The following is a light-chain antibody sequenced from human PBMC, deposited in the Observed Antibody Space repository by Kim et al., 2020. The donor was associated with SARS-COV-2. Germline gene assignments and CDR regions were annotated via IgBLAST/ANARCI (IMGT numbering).Light chain of an antibody. V-gene: IGLV7-43*01. CDR3: LHHYGAAQVWV. J-gene: IGLJ2*01. CDR1: TGAVSSSYY. CDR2: STS. Sequence: QAVVTQEPSLTVSPGGTVTLTCASSTGAVSSSYYPTWFQQKPGQPPRALIYSTSNKYSWTPARFSGSLLGGKAALTLSGVQPEDEADYYCLHHYGAAQVWVFGGGTQLIVL.